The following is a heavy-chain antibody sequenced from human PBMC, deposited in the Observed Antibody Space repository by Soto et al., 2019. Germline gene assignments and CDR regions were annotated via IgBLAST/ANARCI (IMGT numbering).Heavy chain of an antibody. CDR3: TRWEDSSGNNWFDP. CDR2: IRNKANNYAT. J-gene: IGHJ5*02. V-gene: IGHV3-73*01. Sequence: GGSLRLSCAASGFTFSGSAIHWVRQASGKGLEWVGRIRNKANNYATAYTASVKGRFTISRDDSKNTAYLQMNGLKTEDTAVYYRTRWEDSSGNNWFDPWGQGTLVTVSS. CDR1: GFTFSGSA. D-gene: IGHD6-19*01.